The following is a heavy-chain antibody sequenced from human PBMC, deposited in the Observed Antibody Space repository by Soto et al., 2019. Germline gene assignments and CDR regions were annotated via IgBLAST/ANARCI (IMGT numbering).Heavy chain of an antibody. J-gene: IGHJ6*03. CDR2: IDDTGST. CDR1: GNSISSSY. Sequence: DTLSLTCTVSGNSISSSYWNWVRQAPGKGLEWIGYIDDTGSTNYNPSLKSRVTLSVDPSNNQYSLKLSSVTAADTVVYYCARGVLEWLLRDSYYYYMDVWGKGTTVTVSS. V-gene: IGHV4-59*01. D-gene: IGHD3-3*01. CDR3: ARGVLEWLLRDSYYYYMDV.